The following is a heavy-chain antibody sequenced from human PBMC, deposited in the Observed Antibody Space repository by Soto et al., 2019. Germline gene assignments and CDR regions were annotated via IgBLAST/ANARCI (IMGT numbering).Heavy chain of an antibody. CDR1: GFTFSDHY. D-gene: IGHD2-21*01. J-gene: IGHJ4*02. V-gene: IGHV3-72*01. Sequence: GGSLRLSCGASGFTFSDHYMYWVRQAPGKGLEWVGRIRNKANSYTTEYAASVKGGFTISRDDSRNSLYLQMNSLKTEDTAMYYCTRAGILTTPYYFDYWGQGTLVTVSS. CDR2: IRNKANSYTT. CDR3: TRAGILTTPYYFDY.